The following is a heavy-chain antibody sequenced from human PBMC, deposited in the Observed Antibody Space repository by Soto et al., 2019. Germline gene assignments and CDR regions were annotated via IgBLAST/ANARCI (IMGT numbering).Heavy chain of an antibody. D-gene: IGHD6-19*01. J-gene: IGHJ6*02. Sequence: SETLSLTCAVYGGSFSGYYWSWIRQPPGKGLEWIGEINHSGSTNYNPSLKSRVTISVDTSKNQFSLKLSSVTAADTAVYYCARGFHEAVAGIWYYYYYGMDVWGQGTTVT. V-gene: IGHV4-34*01. CDR3: ARGFHEAVAGIWYYYYYGMDV. CDR2: INHSGST. CDR1: GGSFSGYY.